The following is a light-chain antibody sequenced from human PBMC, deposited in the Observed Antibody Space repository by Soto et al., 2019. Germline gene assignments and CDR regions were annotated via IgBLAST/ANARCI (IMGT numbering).Light chain of an antibody. CDR2: GVS. Sequence: QSVLTQPRSVSGSPGQSVTISCTGTSSDVGGYTFVSWYQQHPGKAPKLMIYGVSERPSGVPDRFSGSKSGNTASLTISGLQAEDEADYYCCSYAGTPYVFGTGTKLTVL. CDR3: CSYAGTPYV. CDR1: SSDVGGYTF. J-gene: IGLJ1*01. V-gene: IGLV2-11*01.